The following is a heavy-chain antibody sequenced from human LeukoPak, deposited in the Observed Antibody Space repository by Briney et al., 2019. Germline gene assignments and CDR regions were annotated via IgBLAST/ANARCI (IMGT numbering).Heavy chain of an antibody. D-gene: IGHD3-9*01. CDR3: ATTCATSPSYADWFNIEN. Sequence: SDTLSLTCTVSGASVRSHYCNWVRQSLEKGLECVGYVYHSGGPNYNPSLKSALTISLDTSKNQFSLKLTSVTAEDTAVYYCATTCATSPSYADWFNIENWGQGILVTVSS. J-gene: IGHJ4*02. V-gene: IGHV4-59*08. CDR1: GASVRSHY. CDR2: VYHSGGP.